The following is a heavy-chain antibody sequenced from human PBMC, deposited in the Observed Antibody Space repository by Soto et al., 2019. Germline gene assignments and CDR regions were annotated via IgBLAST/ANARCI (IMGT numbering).Heavy chain of an antibody. V-gene: IGHV4-34*01. D-gene: IGHD6-19*01. CDR3: ARGLRYSSGWLGY. Sequence: QVQLQQWGAGLLKPSETLSLTCAVYGGSFSGYYWSWIRQPPGKGLEWIGEINHSGSTNYNPSLRSGVTLSVDTSKNQFSLKLSSVTAADTAVYSCARGLRYSSGWLGYWGQGTLVTVSS. J-gene: IGHJ4*02. CDR1: GGSFSGYY. CDR2: INHSGST.